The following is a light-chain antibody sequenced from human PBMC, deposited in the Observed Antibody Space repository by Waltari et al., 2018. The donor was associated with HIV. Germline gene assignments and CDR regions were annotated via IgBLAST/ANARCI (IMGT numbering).Light chain of an antibody. Sequence: QSALTQPASVSGSPGQSITISCIGSSSDVGAYDYVSGYQHHPGKAPKLLIYDVTHRPSGISARFSGSKSGNTASLIISGLQADDEADYYCGSYTTTSTLGVFGGGTKLTVL. CDR2: DVT. V-gene: IGLV2-14*03. CDR3: GSYTTTSTLGV. J-gene: IGLJ2*01. CDR1: SSDVGAYDY.